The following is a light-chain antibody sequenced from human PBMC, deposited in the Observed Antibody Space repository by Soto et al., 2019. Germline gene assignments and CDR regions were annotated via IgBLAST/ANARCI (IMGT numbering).Light chain of an antibody. Sequence: EIVLTQSPGTLSLSPGERATLSCRASQSVSSSYLAWYQQKPGQAPRLLIYGASSRATGIPDRFSGSGSGTAFTLTISRLELEDVAVYYCQQYGSSPHTVGGGTKVEIK. V-gene: IGKV3-20*01. CDR1: QSVSSSY. CDR2: GAS. CDR3: QQYGSSPHT. J-gene: IGKJ4*01.